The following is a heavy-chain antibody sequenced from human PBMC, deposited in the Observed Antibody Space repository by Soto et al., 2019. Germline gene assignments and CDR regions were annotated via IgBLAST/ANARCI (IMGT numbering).Heavy chain of an antibody. Sequence: QLQLQESGPGLVKPSETLSLTCTVSDGSISSYYWSWIRQPPGKGLEWIGYVYSNGDTSFNPSLKRRVTISVDTSRNRFSLRLNSVTAADTAVYYCARRITGEPHFDLWGRGTLVTVSS. D-gene: IGHD1-20*01. CDR2: VYSNGDT. J-gene: IGHJ2*01. CDR3: ARRITGEPHFDL. CDR1: DGSISSYY. V-gene: IGHV4-59*12.